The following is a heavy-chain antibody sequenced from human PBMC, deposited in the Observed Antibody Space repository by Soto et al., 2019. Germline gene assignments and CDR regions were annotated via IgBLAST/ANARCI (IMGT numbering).Heavy chain of an antibody. CDR1: GYIFTRYA. Sequence: GASVKVSCKASGYIFTRYAMHWVLQAPGQRLEWMGWIDAGNGNTKYSPNLQGRVTITRDTSATTAYMELSSLRSEDTAVYYCARRDSGGFYRFFDSWGQGTLVTVSS. V-gene: IGHV1-3*01. J-gene: IGHJ4*02. CDR2: IDAGNGNT. D-gene: IGHD2-15*01. CDR3: ARRDSGGFYRFFDS.